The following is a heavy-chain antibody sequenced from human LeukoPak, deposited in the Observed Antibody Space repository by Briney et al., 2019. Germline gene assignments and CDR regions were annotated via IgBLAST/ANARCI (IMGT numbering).Heavy chain of an antibody. CDR2: INHSGST. V-gene: IGHV4-34*01. CDR1: GGSFSGYY. D-gene: IGHD2-2*02. Sequence: SETLSLTCAVYGGSFSGYYWSWIRKPPGKGLEWIGEINHSGSTNSNPSLKRRVTLSVDTSKIQFSLKLSSVTAADTAVYYCARGIVVVPAAIIDYHYYYMDVWGKGTTVTVSS. J-gene: IGHJ6*03. CDR3: ARGIVVVPAAIIDYHYYYMDV.